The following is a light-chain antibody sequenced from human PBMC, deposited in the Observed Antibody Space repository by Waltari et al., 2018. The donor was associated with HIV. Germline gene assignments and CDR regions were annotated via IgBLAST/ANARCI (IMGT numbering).Light chain of an antibody. CDR1: QSVSSD. V-gene: IGKV3-11*01. Sequence: EIVLTQSPATLSLSPGERATLSCRASQSVSSDLAWYQQKPGQAPRLLIYDVDKRATGIPARFSGSGSGTGFTLTISRVEPEDFAVYYCQQYAISPGTFGQGTKVEIK. CDR3: QQYAISPGT. CDR2: DVD. J-gene: IGKJ1*01.